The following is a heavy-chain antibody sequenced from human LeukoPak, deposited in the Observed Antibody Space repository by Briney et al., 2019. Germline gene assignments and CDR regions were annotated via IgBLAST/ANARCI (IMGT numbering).Heavy chain of an antibody. CDR3: ARVSGFSGLAFDY. V-gene: IGHV3-7*01. J-gene: IGHJ4*02. CDR1: GFIFSDFS. CDR2: MNEYGSEI. D-gene: IGHD3-22*01. Sequence: GGSLRLSCAVSGFIFSDFSMSWVRQAPGKGLEWVAKMNEYGSEIFYVDSVKGRFTISRDNAKNSLYLQMNRLRAEDTAVYYCARVSGFSGLAFDYWGQGTLVTVSS.